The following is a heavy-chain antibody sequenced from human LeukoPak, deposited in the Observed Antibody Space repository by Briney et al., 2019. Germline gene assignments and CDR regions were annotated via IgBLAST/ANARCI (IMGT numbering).Heavy chain of an antibody. CDR3: ARSDYGDGLAFDI. CDR2: IYSGGST. Sequence: GGSLRLSCAASGFTFSYFGMHWVRQAPGKGLEWVSVIYSGGSTYYADSVKGRFTISRDNSKNTLYLQMNSLRAEDTAVYYCARSDYGDGLAFDIWGHGTMVTVSS. D-gene: IGHD4-17*01. J-gene: IGHJ3*02. V-gene: IGHV3-53*01. CDR1: GFTFSYFG.